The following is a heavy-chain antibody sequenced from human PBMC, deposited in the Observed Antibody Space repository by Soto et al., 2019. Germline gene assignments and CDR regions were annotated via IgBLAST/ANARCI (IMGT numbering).Heavy chain of an antibody. CDR1: GFTFTSSS. V-gene: IGHV1-58*01. Sequence: SVKVSCKASGFTFTSSSVQWVRQARGQRLEWIGWITVGTGNTNYAQKFQERVTITRDMSTSAAYMELSNLRSEDTAVYYCAAGDSSGYYGGWGQGTQVTVSS. CDR2: ITVGTGNT. D-gene: IGHD3-22*01. J-gene: IGHJ4*02. CDR3: AAGDSSGYYGG.